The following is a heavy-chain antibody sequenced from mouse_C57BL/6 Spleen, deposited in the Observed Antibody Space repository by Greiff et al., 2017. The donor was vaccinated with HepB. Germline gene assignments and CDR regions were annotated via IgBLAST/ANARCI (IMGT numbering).Heavy chain of an antibody. V-gene: IGHV1-85*01. CDR2: IYPRDGST. CDR1: GYTFTSYD. J-gene: IGHJ2*01. Sequence: VHLVESGPELVKPGASVKLSCKASGYTFTSYDINWVKQRPGQGLEWIGWIYPRDGSTKYNEKFKGKATLTVDTSSSTAYMERHSLTSEDSAVYFCARGGNKDYFDYWGQGTTLTVSS. CDR3: ARGGNKDYFDY. D-gene: IGHD2-1*01.